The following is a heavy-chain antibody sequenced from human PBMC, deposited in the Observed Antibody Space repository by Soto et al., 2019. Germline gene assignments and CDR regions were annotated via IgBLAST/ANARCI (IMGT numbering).Heavy chain of an antibody. V-gene: IGHV3-30*18. CDR2: ISYDGSNK. D-gene: IGHD3-9*01. Sequence: QVQLVESGGGVVQPGRSLRLYCAASGFTFSSYGMHWVRQAPGKGLEWVAVISYDGSNKYYADSVKGRFTISRDNSKNTLYLQMNRLRAEDTAVYYCAKEGQYYDILTGYRSYYGMDVWGQGTTVTVSS. J-gene: IGHJ6*02. CDR3: AKEGQYYDILTGYRSYYGMDV. CDR1: GFTFSSYG.